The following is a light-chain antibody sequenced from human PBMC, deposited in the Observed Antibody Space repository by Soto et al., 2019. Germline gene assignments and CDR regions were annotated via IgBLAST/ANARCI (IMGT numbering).Light chain of an antibody. Sequence: DIQMTQSPSTQSASIGDRVTITCRASQSINSRLAWFQQKPGKAPKLLIYKASSLESGVPSRFSGSGSGTEYTLTISSLQPDDFATYYCQQYNNYPRVFGPGTKVDIK. CDR2: KAS. CDR1: QSINSR. V-gene: IGKV1-5*03. J-gene: IGKJ3*01. CDR3: QQYNNYPRV.